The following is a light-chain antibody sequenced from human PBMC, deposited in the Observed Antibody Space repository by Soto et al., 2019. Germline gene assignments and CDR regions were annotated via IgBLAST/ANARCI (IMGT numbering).Light chain of an antibody. J-gene: IGKJ4*01. CDR3: QQRNNWPPVT. CDR2: DAS. Sequence: EIVLTQSPAPLSLSPGERATLSCRASQSVSRHLAWYQQKPGQAPRLLIYDASNRATGIPARFSGSGSGTDFTLTISSLEPEDFAVYYCQQRNNWPPVTCGGGTKVDIK. V-gene: IGKV3-11*01. CDR1: QSVSRH.